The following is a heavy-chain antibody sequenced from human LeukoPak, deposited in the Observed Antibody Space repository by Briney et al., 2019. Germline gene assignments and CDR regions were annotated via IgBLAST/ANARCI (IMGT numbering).Heavy chain of an antibody. CDR2: ISGGGGST. D-gene: IGHD2-15*01. Sequence: GGSLRLSCAGSGFTFSNYAMNWVRQAPGKGLEWVSTISGGGGSTYYADSVKGRFTISRDNSKSTLYLQMNSLRAEDTAIYYCATYGIKTRNFDYWGQGTLVTVSS. V-gene: IGHV3-23*01. J-gene: IGHJ4*02. CDR1: GFTFSNYA. CDR3: ATYGIKTRNFDY.